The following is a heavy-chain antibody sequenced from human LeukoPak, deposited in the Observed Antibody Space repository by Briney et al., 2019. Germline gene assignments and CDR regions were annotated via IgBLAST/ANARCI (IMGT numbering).Heavy chain of an antibody. CDR1: GFTFSRYG. V-gene: IGHV3-30*03. J-gene: IGHJ4*02. D-gene: IGHD1-7*01. CDR3: GTTRTGSTDFDH. CDR2: ISFDESNK. Sequence: GGSLRLSCAASGFTFSRYGVHWVRQAPGKGLEWVASISFDESNKYIADSVKGRFTVSRDNSKNTLYLQMSRLGGEDTGVYYCGTTRTGSTDFDHWGQGTLVTVSS.